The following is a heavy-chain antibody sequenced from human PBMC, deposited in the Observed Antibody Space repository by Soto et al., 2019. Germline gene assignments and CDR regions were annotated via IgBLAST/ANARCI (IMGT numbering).Heavy chain of an antibody. CDR1: GGTFSSYT. CDR2: IIPILGIA. J-gene: IGHJ4*02. D-gene: IGHD2-15*01. V-gene: IGHV1-69*02. CDR3: ASLYCSGGSCFDY. Sequence: SVKVSCKASGGTFSSYTISWVRQAPGQGLEWMGRIIPILGIANYAQKFQGRVTITADKSTSTAYMELSSLRSEDTAVYYCASLYCSGGSCFDYWGQGTLVTVSS.